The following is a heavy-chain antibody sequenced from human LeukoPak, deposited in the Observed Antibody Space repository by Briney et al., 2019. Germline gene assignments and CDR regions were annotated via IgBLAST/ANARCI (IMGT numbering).Heavy chain of an antibody. D-gene: IGHD2-15*01. V-gene: IGHV5-51*01. J-gene: IGHJ4*02. CDR2: IYPGDSET. Sequence: GESLKISCKGSGYSFTTYWIGWVRQMPGKGLEWMGIIYPGDSETKYSPSFQGQVTISADKSISSAYLQWSSLKASDTGIYYCARHSRVSGLTGYWGQGTLVTVSS. CDR3: ARHSRVSGLTGY. CDR1: GYSFTTYW.